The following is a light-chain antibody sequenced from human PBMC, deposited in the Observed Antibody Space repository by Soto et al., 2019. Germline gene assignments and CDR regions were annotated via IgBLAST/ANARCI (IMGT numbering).Light chain of an antibody. V-gene: IGLV1-40*01. J-gene: IGLJ1*01. Sequence: QSVLTQPPSVSGAPGQRVSISCTGSTSNIGAPYDVHWYQHLPGTAPKLLIYGDNNRPSGVPDRLPGSKSGTSASLAIIRPHAQDEGDYSCQSYDLGVRKYVFGSGTKLTVL. CDR1: TSNIGAPYD. CDR2: GDN. CDR3: QSYDLGVRKYV.